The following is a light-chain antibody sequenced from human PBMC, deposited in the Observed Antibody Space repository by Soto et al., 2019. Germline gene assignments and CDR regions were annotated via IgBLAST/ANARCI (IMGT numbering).Light chain of an antibody. V-gene: IGLV1-40*01. CDR2: GNS. J-gene: IGLJ1*01. CDR3: QSYDSSLSAPV. Sequence: QSVLTQPPSVSGAPGQRVTISCTGSSSNFGAGYDVHWYQQLPGTAPKLLIYGNSNRPSGVPDRFSGSKSGTSASLAITGLQAEDEADYYCQSYDSSLSAPVFGTGTRSPS. CDR1: SSNFGAGYD.